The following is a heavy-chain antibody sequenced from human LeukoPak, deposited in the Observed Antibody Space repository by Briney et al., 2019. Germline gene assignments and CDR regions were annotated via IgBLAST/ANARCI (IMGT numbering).Heavy chain of an antibody. CDR2: ISSSSSYI. J-gene: IGHJ3*02. Sequence: PGGSLRLSCAASGFTVSSNYMSWVRQAPGKGLEWVSSISSSSSYIYYADSVKGRFTISRDNAKNSLYLQMNSLRAEDTAVYYCANLPRGAAAGIDAFDIWGQGTMVTVSS. D-gene: IGHD6-13*01. V-gene: IGHV3-21*01. CDR3: ANLPRGAAAGIDAFDI. CDR1: GFTVSSNY.